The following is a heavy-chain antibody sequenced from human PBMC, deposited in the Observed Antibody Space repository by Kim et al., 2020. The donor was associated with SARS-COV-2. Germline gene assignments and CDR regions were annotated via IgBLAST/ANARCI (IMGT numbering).Heavy chain of an antibody. CDR3: ARCPLSMTMVRGMITTTVFYYYSMDA. V-gene: IGHV3-48*02. CDR1: GFNFNSYS. J-gene: IGHJ6*02. Sequence: GGSLRLSCAASGFNFNSYSMHWVRQAPGKGLEWLSYISSSSTTMYYADSVRGRFTISRDNDKNSLFLQMNSLRDEDTAVYYCARCPLSMTMVRGMITTTVFYYYSMDAWGQGTTVTVSS. D-gene: IGHD3-10*01. CDR2: ISSSSTTM.